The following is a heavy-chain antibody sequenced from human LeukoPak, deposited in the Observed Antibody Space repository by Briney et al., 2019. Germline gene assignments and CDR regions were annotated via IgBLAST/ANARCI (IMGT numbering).Heavy chain of an antibody. CDR2: ISSDGTET. CDR3: ARQQQQLWYD. J-gene: IGHJ4*02. CDR1: GFTFSDHW. V-gene: IGHV3-74*01. D-gene: IGHD5-18*01. Sequence: PGGSLRLSCAASGFTFSDHWMHWVRQAPGKGLVWVSRISSDGTETTYAESVKGRFTISRDNAKNSLYLQMNSLRAEDTAVYFCARQQQQLWYDWGQGTLVTVSS.